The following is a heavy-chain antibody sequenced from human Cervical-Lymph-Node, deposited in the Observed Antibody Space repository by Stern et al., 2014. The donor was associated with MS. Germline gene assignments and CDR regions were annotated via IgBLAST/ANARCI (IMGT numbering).Heavy chain of an antibody. V-gene: IGHV1-69*01. CDR1: GGTFTNYA. CDR2: IIPLFGTA. Sequence: QLVQSGAELKKPGSSVKVSCKASGGTFTNYAISWVRQSPGQGLEWMGGIIPLFGTAHYAQNFQGRVTITADESTSTAYMDLSSLRSEDTAMYYCVRDGEIAVAAFDVWGQGTMVTVSS. CDR3: VRDGEIAVAAFDV. D-gene: IGHD6-19*01. J-gene: IGHJ3*01.